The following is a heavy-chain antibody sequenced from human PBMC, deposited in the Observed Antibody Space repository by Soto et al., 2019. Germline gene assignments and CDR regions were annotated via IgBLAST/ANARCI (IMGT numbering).Heavy chain of an antibody. Sequence: PSETLSLTCTVSGGSINSDEYYWSWIRQSPGKGLEWIGYIFYTGSAYYNPSLKSRVTMSVDTSKNQFSLRLTSVTADDTAVYYCARLSGDHSAFFSYGMDAWGQGTTVTVSS. CDR3: ARLSGDHSAFFSYGMDA. CDR2: IFYTGSA. CDR1: GGSINSDEYY. D-gene: IGHD2-21*01. J-gene: IGHJ6*02. V-gene: IGHV4-30-4*01.